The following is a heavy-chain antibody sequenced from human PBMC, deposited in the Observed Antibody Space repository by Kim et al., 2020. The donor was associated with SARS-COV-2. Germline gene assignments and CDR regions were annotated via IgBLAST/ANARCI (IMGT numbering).Heavy chain of an antibody. CDR1: GYTFTGYY. V-gene: IGHV1-2*02. J-gene: IGHJ3*02. Sequence: ASVKVSCKASGYTFTGYYMHWVRQAPGQGLEWMGWINPNSGGTNYAQKFQGRVTMTRDTSISTAYMELSRLRSDDTAVYYCARFSSYYDSSGYYYRIGAFDIWGQGTMVTVSS. D-gene: IGHD3-22*01. CDR3: ARFSSYYDSSGYYYRIGAFDI. CDR2: INPNSGGT.